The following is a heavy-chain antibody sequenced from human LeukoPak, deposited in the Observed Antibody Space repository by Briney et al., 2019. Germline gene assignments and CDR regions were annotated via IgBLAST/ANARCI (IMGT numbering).Heavy chain of an antibody. D-gene: IGHD2-15*01. CDR1: GYTFTSYG. V-gene: IGHV1-18*01. Sequence: ASVKVSCKASGYTFTSYGISWVRQAPGQGLEWMGWISAYNGNTNYAQKLQGRVTMTTDTSTSTAYMELRSLRSDDTAVYYCARAQRCSGGSCYHYFYYYGMDVWGRGTTVTVSS. CDR2: ISAYNGNT. CDR3: ARAQRCSGGSCYHYFYYYGMDV. J-gene: IGHJ6*02.